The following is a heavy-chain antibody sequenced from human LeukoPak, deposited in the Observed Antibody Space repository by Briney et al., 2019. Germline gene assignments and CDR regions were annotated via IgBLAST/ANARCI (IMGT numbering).Heavy chain of an antibody. Sequence: ASETLSLTCTVSGGSINSGGYYWSWIRQPAGKGLEWIGRIYTSGSTNYNPSLKSRVTISVDTSKNQFSLKLSSVTAADTAVYYCARVPRGGDLLRHAFDYWGQGTLVTVSS. V-gene: IGHV4-61*02. D-gene: IGHD2-21*02. J-gene: IGHJ4*02. CDR3: ARVPRGGDLLRHAFDY. CDR1: GGSINSGGYY. CDR2: IYTSGST.